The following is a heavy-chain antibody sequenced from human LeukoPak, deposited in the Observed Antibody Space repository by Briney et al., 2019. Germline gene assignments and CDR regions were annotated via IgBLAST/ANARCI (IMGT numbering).Heavy chain of an antibody. Sequence: SETLSLTCTVSGGSISSYYWSWIRQPPGKGLEWIGYIYYSGSTNYNPSLKSRVTMSVDTSKNQFSLKLSSVTAADTAVYYCAAQRLMKFTWGQGTLVTVSS. V-gene: IGHV4-59*12. D-gene: IGHD1-1*01. CDR3: AAQRLMKFT. J-gene: IGHJ5*02. CDR1: GGSISSYY. CDR2: IYYSGST.